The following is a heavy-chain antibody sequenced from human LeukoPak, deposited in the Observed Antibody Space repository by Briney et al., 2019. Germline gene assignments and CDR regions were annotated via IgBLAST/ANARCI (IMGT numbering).Heavy chain of an antibody. D-gene: IGHD3-22*01. J-gene: IGHJ4*02. CDR2: ISGSGGST. CDR1: GNYW. V-gene: IGHV3-23*01. CDR3: AKALTMIVVAIDY. Sequence: GGSLRLSCAASGNYWMHWVRQAPGKGLEWVSAISGSGGSTYYADSVKGRFTIPRDNSKNTLYLQMNSLRAEDTAVYYCAKALTMIVVAIDYWGQGTLVTVSS.